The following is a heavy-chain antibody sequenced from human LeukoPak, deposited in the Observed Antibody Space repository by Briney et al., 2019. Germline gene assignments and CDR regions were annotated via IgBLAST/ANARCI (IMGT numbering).Heavy chain of an antibody. CDR2: INNSGST. CDR3: ARVSPLLWFGEFDY. V-gene: IGHV4-34*01. J-gene: IGHJ4*02. CDR1: GGSFSGYY. Sequence: SETLSLTCAVYGGSFSGYYWSWIRQPPGKGLEWLGEINNSGSTNYNPSLKSRVTISVDTSKNQFSLKLSSVTAADTAVYYCARVSPLLWFGEFDYWGQGTLVTVSS. D-gene: IGHD3-10*01.